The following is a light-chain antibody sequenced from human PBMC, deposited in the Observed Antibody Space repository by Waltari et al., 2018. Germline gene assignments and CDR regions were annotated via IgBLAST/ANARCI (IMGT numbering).Light chain of an antibody. Sequence: DIQMTQSPSSLSASVGDRVTITCRASQGINNYLSWYQQKPGKAPTPLIYYASSLETGVPSRFSGRRSGTDYTLTISSLQPEDIATYYCQQYNNSPYSFGQGTKVEIK. CDR1: QGINNY. CDR2: YAS. J-gene: IGKJ2*03. V-gene: IGKV1-33*01. CDR3: QQYNNSPYS.